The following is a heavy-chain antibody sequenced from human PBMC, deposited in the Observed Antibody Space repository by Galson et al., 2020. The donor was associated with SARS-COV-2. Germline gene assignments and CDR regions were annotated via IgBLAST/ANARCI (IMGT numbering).Heavy chain of an antibody. Sequence: SETLSLTCTVSGGSISSGGYYWSWIRQHPGKGLEWIGYIYYSGSTYYNPSLKSRVTISVDTSKNQFSLKLSSVTAADTAVYYCAREKVATILEKHYYYYGMDVWGQGNTVTVSS. CDR2: IYYSGST. V-gene: IGHV4-31*03. J-gene: IGHJ6*02. D-gene: IGHD5-12*01. CDR3: AREKVATILEKHYYYYGMDV. CDR1: GGSISSGGYY.